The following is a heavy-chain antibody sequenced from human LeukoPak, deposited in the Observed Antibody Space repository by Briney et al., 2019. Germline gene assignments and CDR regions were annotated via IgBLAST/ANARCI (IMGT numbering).Heavy chain of an antibody. V-gene: IGHV1-46*01. CDR1: GYTFTGYY. J-gene: IGHJ6*03. CDR2: INLSAGTT. D-gene: IGHD5-18*01. Sequence: ASVKVSCKASGYTFTGYYMHWVRQAPGQGLEWMGVINLSAGTTNYAQKFQGRVTMTRDMSTSTVYMQLSSLRSEDTAVYYCARDKSYDPWGEDYYYYYMDVWGKGTTVTVSS. CDR3: ARDKSYDPWGEDYYYYYMDV.